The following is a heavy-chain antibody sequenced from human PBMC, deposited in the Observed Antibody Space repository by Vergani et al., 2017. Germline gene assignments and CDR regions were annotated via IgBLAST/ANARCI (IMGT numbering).Heavy chain of an antibody. Sequence: EVQLVQSGAEVKKPGESLKISCKGSGYSFTNYWIGWVRQMPGKGLEWMGIIYPGDSRTRYSPSFQGQVTFSAGKSITTAYLQWSSLKASDTAMYYCARHGGRGSSGYYLHYWGQGTLVTVSS. CDR1: GYSFTNYW. D-gene: IGHD3-22*01. J-gene: IGHJ4*02. CDR3: ARHGGRGSSGYYLHY. V-gene: IGHV5-51*01. CDR2: IYPGDSRT.